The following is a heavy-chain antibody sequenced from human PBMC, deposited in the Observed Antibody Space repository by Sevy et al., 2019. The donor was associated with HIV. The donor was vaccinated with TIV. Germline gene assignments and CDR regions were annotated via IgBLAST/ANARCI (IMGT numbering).Heavy chain of an antibody. CDR3: TTDPYYSGSGLQPYFDY. CDR1: GFTFSNAW. D-gene: IGHD3-10*01. V-gene: IGHV3-15*07. J-gene: IGHJ4*02. Sequence: GGSLRLSCAASGFTFSNAWMNWVRQAPGKGLEWVGRIKSKNDGGTTDHAAPVKGRFTISRDDSKNMLYLKMNSLKAEDTAVYYCTTDPYYSGSGLQPYFDYWGQGTLVTVSS. CDR2: IKSKNDGGTT.